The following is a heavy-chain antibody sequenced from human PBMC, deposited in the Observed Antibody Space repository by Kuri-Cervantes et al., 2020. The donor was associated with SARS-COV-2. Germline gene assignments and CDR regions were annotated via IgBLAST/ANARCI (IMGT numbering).Heavy chain of an antibody. Sequence: ASVKVSCKASGYTFSSYGISWVRQAPGQGLEWMGWISTYNGNTNYAQKLQGRVTMTTDTSTSTVYMDLRSLRSDDTAVYYCASGILYRWEGYFDYWGQGTLVTVSS. CDR3: ASGILYRWEGYFDY. CDR2: ISTYNGNT. J-gene: IGHJ4*02. D-gene: IGHD2-15*01. CDR1: GYTFSSYG. V-gene: IGHV1-18*01.